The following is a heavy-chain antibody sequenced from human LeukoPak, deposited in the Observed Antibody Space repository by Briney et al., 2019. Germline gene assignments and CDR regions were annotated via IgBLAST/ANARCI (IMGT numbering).Heavy chain of an antibody. CDR1: GGSFSGYY. V-gene: IGHV4-34*01. CDR3: ARDKSLDY. J-gene: IGHJ4*02. Sequence: SETLSLTCAVYGGSFSGYYWSWIRQPPGKGLEWIGEINHSGSTNYNPSLKSRVTISVDTSKNQFSLKLSSVTAADTAVYYCARDKSLDYWGQGTLVTVSS. CDR2: INHSGST.